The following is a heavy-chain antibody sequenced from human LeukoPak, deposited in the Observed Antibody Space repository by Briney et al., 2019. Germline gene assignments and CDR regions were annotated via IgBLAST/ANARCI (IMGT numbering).Heavy chain of an antibody. Sequence: SETLSLTCTVSGGSISSGDYYWSWIRQPPGKGLEWIGYIYYSGSTYYNPSLKSRVTISVDTSKNQFSLKLSSVTAADTAVYHCARDDSSGYYYDWGQGTLVTVSS. J-gene: IGHJ4*02. CDR1: GGSISSGDYY. CDR3: ARDDSSGYYYD. V-gene: IGHV4-30-4*01. D-gene: IGHD3-22*01. CDR2: IYYSGST.